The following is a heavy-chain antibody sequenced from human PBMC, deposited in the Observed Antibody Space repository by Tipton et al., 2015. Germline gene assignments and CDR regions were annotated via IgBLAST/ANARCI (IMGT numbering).Heavy chain of an antibody. CDR1: GFTFSSYW. J-gene: IGHJ3*02. CDR2: IKQDGSEK. Sequence: SLRLSCAASGFTFSSYWMSWVRQAPGKGLEWVANIKQDGSEKYYVDSVKGRFSISRDNAKESLYLQMNTLRAEDTAVYYCARDVNGGHFDMWGQGTAVTVSP. V-gene: IGHV3-7*01. D-gene: IGHD2/OR15-2a*01. CDR3: ARDVNGGHFDM.